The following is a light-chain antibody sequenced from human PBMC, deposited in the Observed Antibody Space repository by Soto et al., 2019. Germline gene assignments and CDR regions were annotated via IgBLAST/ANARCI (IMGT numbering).Light chain of an antibody. J-gene: IGLJ2*01. V-gene: IGLV2-14*01. CDR1: SSDVGGYNY. CDR3: SSYTSSSTPYVV. CDR2: EVS. Sequence: QSALTQPASVSGSPGQSITISCTGTSSDVGGYNYVSWYQQHPGKAPKLMIYEVSNRPSGVSNRFSGSKSGNTASLTISGRQAEDEADDYCSSYTSSSTPYVVFGGGTKVTVL.